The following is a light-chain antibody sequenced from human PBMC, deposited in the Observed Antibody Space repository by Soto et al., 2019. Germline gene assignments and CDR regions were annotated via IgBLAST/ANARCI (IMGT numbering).Light chain of an antibody. V-gene: IGKV3-15*01. Sequence: EIVMTQSPDTLSVSPGERATLSCRASQSVSSNLAWYQQKPGQAPRLLIYGASTRATGIPARFSGSGSGTEFTLTISSLQSEDFAVYYCQQYNNWPFTLGPGTKVDIK. CDR1: QSVSSN. CDR2: GAS. CDR3: QQYNNWPFT. J-gene: IGKJ3*01.